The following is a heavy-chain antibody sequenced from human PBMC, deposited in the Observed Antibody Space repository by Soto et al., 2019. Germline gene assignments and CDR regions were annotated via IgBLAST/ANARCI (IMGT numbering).Heavy chain of an antibody. Sequence: ASVKVSCKASGYTFTSYYMQWVRQAPGQGLEWMGILNPSGGSTSYVQKFQGRVTMTRDTSTSTDYMELRSLRSEDTAVYYCARGCYDSSVYYPDRRGWFDPWGQGTLVTVSS. D-gene: IGHD3-22*01. CDR3: ARGCYDSSVYYPDRRGWFDP. V-gene: IGHV1-46*01. CDR2: LNPSGGST. J-gene: IGHJ5*02. CDR1: GYTFTSYY.